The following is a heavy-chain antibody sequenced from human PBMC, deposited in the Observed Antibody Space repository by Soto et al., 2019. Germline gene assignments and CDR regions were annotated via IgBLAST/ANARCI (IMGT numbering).Heavy chain of an antibody. CDR1: GAAVTSTSYS. V-gene: IGHV4-39*01. CDR2: VYYRGST. D-gene: IGHD2-21*01. Sequence: SETLSLTCTVSGAAVTSTSYSWGWIRQSPGKGLEWIGGVYYRGSTYYNPSLKSRVAISVDASKNQFSLRLSSVTAADTAVYYCVQTAMIVVAPAFDPWGLGTLVTVSS. CDR3: VQTAMIVVAPAFDP. J-gene: IGHJ5*02.